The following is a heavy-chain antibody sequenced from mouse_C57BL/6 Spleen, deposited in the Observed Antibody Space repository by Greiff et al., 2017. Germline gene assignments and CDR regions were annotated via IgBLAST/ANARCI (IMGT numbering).Heavy chain of an antibody. CDR2: IYPRDGST. D-gene: IGHD3-2*02. CDR1: GYTFTDHT. CDR3: AREQLRLKDAMDY. Sequence: VQRVESDAELVKPGASVKISCKVSGYTFTDHTIHWMKQRPEQGLEWIGYIYPRDGSTKYNEKFKGKATLTADKASSTAYMQLNSLTSEDSAVYFCAREQLRLKDAMDYWGQGTSVTVSS. V-gene: IGHV1-78*01. J-gene: IGHJ4*01.